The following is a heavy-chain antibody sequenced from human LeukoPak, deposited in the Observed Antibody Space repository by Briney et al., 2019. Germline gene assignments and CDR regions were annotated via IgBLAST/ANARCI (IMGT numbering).Heavy chain of an antibody. V-gene: IGHV4-30-2*01. J-gene: IGHJ4*02. Sequence: SETLSLTCAVSGDSIGTGPYSWNWIRQTPEMGLEWIGYVSHSGSTYYNPSLKSRVTISVDKLSNHFSLNLNSVTAADTAVYYCANSPTQCRFGNCHAYFYFDFWGPGTVVAVSS. CDR2: VSHSGST. D-gene: IGHD4-23*01. CDR1: GDSIGTGPYS. CDR3: ANSPTQCRFGNCHAYFYFDF.